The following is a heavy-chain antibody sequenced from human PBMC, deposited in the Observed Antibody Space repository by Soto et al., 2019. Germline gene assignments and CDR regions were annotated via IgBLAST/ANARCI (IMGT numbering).Heavy chain of an antibody. D-gene: IGHD6-13*01. CDR2: ISGGGGST. Sequence: PGGSLRLSCAASGFTFSNYAMSWVRQAPGKGLEWVSVISGGGGSTYYADSVKGRFTISRHNSKNTLYLQMNSLRAEDTAVYYCAGNIAAAGTFDYWGQGTLVTVSS. CDR3: AGNIAAAGTFDY. J-gene: IGHJ4*02. V-gene: IGHV3-23*01. CDR1: GFTFSNYA.